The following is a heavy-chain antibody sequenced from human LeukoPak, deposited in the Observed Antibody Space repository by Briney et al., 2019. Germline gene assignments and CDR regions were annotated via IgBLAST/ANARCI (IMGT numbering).Heavy chain of an antibody. CDR1: GYSFISYW. J-gene: IGHJ4*02. V-gene: IGHV5-51*01. D-gene: IGHD3-16*01. CDR3: ARQDGYGLYYFDS. CDR2: IYPGDSET. Sequence: GESLQISCEGSGYSFISYWIGWVRQMPGKGLEWMGIIYPGDSETRYSPSFQGQVTISADKSISTAYLQWSSLKASDTAMYFCARQDGYGLYYFDSWGQGTLVTVSS.